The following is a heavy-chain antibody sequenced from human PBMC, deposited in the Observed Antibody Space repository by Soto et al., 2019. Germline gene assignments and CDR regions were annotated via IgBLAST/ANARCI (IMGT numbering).Heavy chain of an antibody. V-gene: IGHV1-46*01. D-gene: IGHD3-22*01. CDR2: LRPRTGDT. J-gene: IGHJ4*02. CDR1: GYTFTNYY. CDR3: ATGVPYYDSSGFGFDY. Sequence: ASVKVSCKASGYTFTNYYIHWFRQAPGQGLEWLGILRPRTGDTAYAQRFQGRVTMTEDTSTDTAYMELSSLRSEDTAVYYCATGVPYYDSSGFGFDYWGQGTLVTVSS.